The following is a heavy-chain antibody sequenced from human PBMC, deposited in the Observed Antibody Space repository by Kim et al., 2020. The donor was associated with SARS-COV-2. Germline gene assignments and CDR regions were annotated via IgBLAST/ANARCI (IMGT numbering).Heavy chain of an antibody. V-gene: IGHV3-21*01. CDR3: VRGPSNIVATMCPVDY. D-gene: IGHD5-12*01. J-gene: IGHJ4*02. CDR1: GFTFSSYS. CDR2: ISSSSSYI. Sequence: GGSLRLSCAASGFTFSSYSMNWVRQVPGKGLEWVSSISSSSSYIYYADSVKGRFTISRDNAKNSLYLQMNSLRAEDTAVYYCVRGPSNIVATMCPVDYWGQGTLVTVSS.